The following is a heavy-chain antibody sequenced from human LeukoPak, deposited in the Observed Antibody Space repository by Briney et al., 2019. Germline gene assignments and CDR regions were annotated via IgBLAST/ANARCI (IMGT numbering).Heavy chain of an antibody. J-gene: IGHJ4*02. V-gene: IGHV3-43D*03. CDR3: AKDMMVRGIKGLDY. CDR2: ISWDGDNI. Sequence: GGSLRLSCAASGFTFDDYAMHWVRQAPGKGLEWVSLISWDGDNIYYADSVKGRFTISRDNSKNSLYLQMNSLRAEDTALYYCAKDMMVRGIKGLDYWGQGTLVTVSS. D-gene: IGHD3-10*01. CDR1: GFTFDDYA.